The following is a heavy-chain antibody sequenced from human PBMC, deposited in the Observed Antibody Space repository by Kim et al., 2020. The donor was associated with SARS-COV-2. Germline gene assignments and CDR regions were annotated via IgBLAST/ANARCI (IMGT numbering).Heavy chain of an antibody. V-gene: IGHV3-30*07. D-gene: IGHD3-3*01. Sequence: DSVKGRFTISRDNSKNTLYLQMNSLRAEDTAVYYCARDPTSRPNRVAPGYWGQGTLVTVSS. CDR3: ARDPTSRPNRVAPGY. J-gene: IGHJ4*02.